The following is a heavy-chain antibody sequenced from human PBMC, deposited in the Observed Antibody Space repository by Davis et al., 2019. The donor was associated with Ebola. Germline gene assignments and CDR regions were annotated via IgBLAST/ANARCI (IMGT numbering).Heavy chain of an antibody. J-gene: IGHJ6*02. CDR3: ARAGYCSSTSCSFYYYYGMDV. D-gene: IGHD2-2*01. Sequence: GGSLRLSCAASGFTFDDHGMSWVRQAPGKGLEWVSTISSAGGSTYYADSVKGRFTISRDNAKNSLYLQMNSLRAEDTAVYYCARAGYCSSTSCSFYYYYGMDVWGQGTTVTVSS. CDR2: ISSAGGST. CDR1: GFTFDDHG. V-gene: IGHV3-20*04.